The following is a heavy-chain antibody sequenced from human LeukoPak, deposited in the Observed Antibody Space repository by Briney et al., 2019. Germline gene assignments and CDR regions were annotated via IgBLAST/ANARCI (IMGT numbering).Heavy chain of an antibody. CDR2: VYRAGRT. CDR3: ARDLEVRGGAAAGRPYYYYYAMDV. D-gene: IGHD6-13*01. V-gene: IGHV3-53*01. CDR1: GFTVSSNY. J-gene: IGHJ6*02. Sequence: GGSLRLSCAASGFTVSSNYMSWVRQAPGKGREWVSVVYRAGRTYYADSVKGRFTISRDNSKNTMYLQMNSLRAEDTAVYYCARDLEVRGGAAAGRPYYYYYAMDVWGQGTTVTVSS.